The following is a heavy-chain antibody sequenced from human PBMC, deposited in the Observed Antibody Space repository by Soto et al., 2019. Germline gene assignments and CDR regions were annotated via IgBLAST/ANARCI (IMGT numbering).Heavy chain of an antibody. CDR2: IVPLFGAE. CDR3: ARHRLPHCSGGSCYSEFAH. V-gene: IGHV1-69*01. Sequence: QVRLEQSGSEVKRPGSSVKVSCKASGDILSSFGLSWVRQAPGQGLEWMGGIVPLFGAENYAQRFQGRVTITADQSTNTAYKELSRPRSEATAVYYCARHRLPHCSGGSCYSEFAHWGHGPLVIVSS. J-gene: IGHJ4*01. D-gene: IGHD2-15*01. CDR1: GDILSSFG.